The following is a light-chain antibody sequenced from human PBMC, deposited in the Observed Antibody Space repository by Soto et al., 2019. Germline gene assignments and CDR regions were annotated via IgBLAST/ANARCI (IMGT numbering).Light chain of an antibody. CDR3: QQYDNLPLT. CDR1: QDITNY. Sequence: DIQMTQSPSSLSASVGDRVTITFHASQDITNYLNWYQQKPGEAPKLLIHDASNLETGVPSRVSGSGFGTDFTFTITSLQPEDIGTYYCQQYDNLPLTFGGGTKVDIK. CDR2: DAS. V-gene: IGKV1-33*01. J-gene: IGKJ4*01.